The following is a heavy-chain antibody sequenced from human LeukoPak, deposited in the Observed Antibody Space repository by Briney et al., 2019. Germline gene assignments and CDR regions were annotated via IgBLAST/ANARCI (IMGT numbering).Heavy chain of an antibody. CDR1: GDSISSYY. J-gene: IGHJ4*02. Sequence: PSETLSLTCNVSGDSISSYYWSWLRQPGGKALEWIGRIYTSGYTNYNPSLESRVTMSIDTAKSQFPLKLSSVTAADTAVYYCARVHIVTGTYFDSWGLGALVTVSS. CDR3: ARVHIVTGTYFDS. D-gene: IGHD2-21*01. V-gene: IGHV4-4*07. CDR2: IYTSGYT.